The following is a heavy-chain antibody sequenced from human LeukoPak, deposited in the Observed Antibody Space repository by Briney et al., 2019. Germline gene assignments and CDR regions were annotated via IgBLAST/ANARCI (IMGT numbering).Heavy chain of an antibody. CDR2: IWYDGSNK. J-gene: IGHJ5*02. CDR3: ARDGTVTAGPFDP. CDR1: GITFSSFG. Sequence: PGRSLTLSCAAPGITFSSFGMHWVRQAPGKGLEWVAFIWYDGSNKYYADSVKGRFTISRDNSKNTLYLQMNSLRAEDTAVYYCARDGTVTAGPFDPWGRGTLVTVSS. D-gene: IGHD4-11*01. V-gene: IGHV3-33*01.